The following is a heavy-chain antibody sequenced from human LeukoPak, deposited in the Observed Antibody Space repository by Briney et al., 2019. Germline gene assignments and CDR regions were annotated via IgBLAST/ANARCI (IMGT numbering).Heavy chain of an antibody. CDR3: VRRHGGSDGDY. CDR2: IYPGDSDT. J-gene: IGHJ4*02. CDR1: GYRFPSYW. V-gene: IGHV5-51*01. Sequence: GESLKISCKGSGYRFPSYWIGWVRQMPGKGLEWMGIIYPGDSDTRYSPSFQGQVTISADKSITTAYLQWSSLKASDIAMYYCVRRHGGSDGDYWGQGTLVTVSS. D-gene: IGHD5-12*01.